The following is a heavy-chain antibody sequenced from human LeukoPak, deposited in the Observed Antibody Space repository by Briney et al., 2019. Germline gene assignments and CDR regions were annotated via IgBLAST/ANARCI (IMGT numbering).Heavy chain of an antibody. Sequence: GASLRLSCAASGFTFSSYAMSWVRQAPGKGLEWVSAISGSGGSTYYADSVKGRFTISRDNSKNTLYLQMNSLRAEDTAVYYCASPSEDYGDYSDAFDIWGQGTMVTVSS. CDR2: ISGSGGST. CDR1: GFTFSSYA. V-gene: IGHV3-23*01. J-gene: IGHJ3*02. D-gene: IGHD4-17*01. CDR3: ASPSEDYGDYSDAFDI.